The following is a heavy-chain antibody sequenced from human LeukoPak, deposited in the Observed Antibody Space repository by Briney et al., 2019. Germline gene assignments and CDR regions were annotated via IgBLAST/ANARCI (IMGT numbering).Heavy chain of an antibody. CDR3: IRPYSGYDCCLGS. Sequence: GRSLRLSCAASGFSFTTSAIHWVRQASGKGLEWVGRIRGKPNNYATTYAASVNGRFAISRDDSENTAYLQMNSLKTEDTAVYYCIRPYSGYDCCLGSWGRGTLVSVSS. V-gene: IGHV3-73*01. CDR1: GFSFTTSA. CDR2: IRGKPNNYAT. J-gene: IGHJ5*01. D-gene: IGHD5-12*01.